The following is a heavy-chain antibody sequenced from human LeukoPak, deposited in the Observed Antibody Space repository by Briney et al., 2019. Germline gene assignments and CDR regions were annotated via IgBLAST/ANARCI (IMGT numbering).Heavy chain of an antibody. CDR3: ARGLALGLTVTLKAFDH. V-gene: IGHV3-48*01. J-gene: IGHJ4*02. CDR2: ISNSGSPI. D-gene: IGHD4-11*01. Sequence: GGSLRLSCVVSGFTFDSYSMSWVRQAPGKGLEWISYISNSGSPIYYADSVKRRFTISRDKDRSSLYLQMNRLAADDTAVYYCARGLALGLTVTLKAFDHWRKGTLVSV. CDR1: GFTFDSYS.